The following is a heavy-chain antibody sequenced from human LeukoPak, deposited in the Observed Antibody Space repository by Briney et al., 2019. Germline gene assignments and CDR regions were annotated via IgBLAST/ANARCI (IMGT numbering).Heavy chain of an antibody. Sequence: SGGSLRLSCAASGFTFSSYAMSWVRQAPGKGLEWVSAISGSGGSTYYADSVKGRFTISRDNSKNTLYLQMNSLRAEDTAVYYCAKVRGYSGYDPLDYWGQGTLVTVSS. V-gene: IGHV3-23*01. CDR2: ISGSGGST. D-gene: IGHD5-12*01. CDR1: GFTFSSYA. J-gene: IGHJ4*02. CDR3: AKVRGYSGYDPLDY.